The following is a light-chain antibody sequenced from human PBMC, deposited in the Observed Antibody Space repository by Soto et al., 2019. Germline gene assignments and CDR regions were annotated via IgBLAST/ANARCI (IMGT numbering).Light chain of an antibody. Sequence: QFVLTQPASVSGSPGQSITISCTGTSSDAGGYNYVSWYQQHPGKAPKLMIYAVTDRPSGVSSRFSGSKSGNTASLTISGLQAEDEADYYCSSYTSSSTLFGTGTKVTVL. CDR2: AVT. J-gene: IGLJ1*01. V-gene: IGLV2-14*01. CDR1: SSDAGGYNY. CDR3: SSYTSSSTL.